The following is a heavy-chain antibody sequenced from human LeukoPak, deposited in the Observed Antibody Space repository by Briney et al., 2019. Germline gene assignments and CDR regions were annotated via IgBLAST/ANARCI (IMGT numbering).Heavy chain of an antibody. Sequence: SETLSLTCTVSGYSISSGYYWGWIRQPPGKGLECIGNIYYSGNTYYKPSLKSRVTISIDRSRNQFSLKLSTVTAADTAVYYCARTKYSGTSDDAFDIWGQGTMVTVSS. CDR3: ARTKYSGTSDDAFDI. CDR2: IYYSGNT. V-gene: IGHV4-38-2*02. J-gene: IGHJ3*02. D-gene: IGHD1-26*01. CDR1: GYSISSGYY.